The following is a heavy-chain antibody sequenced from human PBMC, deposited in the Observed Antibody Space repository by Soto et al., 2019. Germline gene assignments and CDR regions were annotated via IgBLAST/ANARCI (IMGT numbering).Heavy chain of an antibody. Sequence: QVQLQESGPGLVKPSETLSLTCTVSGGSIPGYYWSWIRQPPGKGLEWIGYLYYTGSTDHNPSLKIRVTISLDRSRNQVSLQLTSVTAADTAVYYCAAAPRYWGQGTLVTVSS. CDR2: LYYTGST. V-gene: IGHV4-59*01. CDR3: AAAPRY. J-gene: IGHJ4*02. CDR1: GGSIPGYY. D-gene: IGHD6-25*01.